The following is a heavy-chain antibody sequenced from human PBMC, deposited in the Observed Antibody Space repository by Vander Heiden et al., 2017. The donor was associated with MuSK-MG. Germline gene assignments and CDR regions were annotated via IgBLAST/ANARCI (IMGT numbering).Heavy chain of an antibody. CDR3: AREASKTTVTTGGVDY. Sequence: QVQLVQSGAEVKKPGASVKVSCKASGYPFTGYSLHWVRQAPGQGLEWMGWINPNSGGTNYAQKFQGRVTMTRDTSISTAYMELSRLRSDDTAVYYCAREASKTTVTTGGVDYWGQGTLVTVSS. D-gene: IGHD4-17*01. J-gene: IGHJ4*02. CDR2: INPNSGGT. V-gene: IGHV1-2*02. CDR1: GYPFTGYS.